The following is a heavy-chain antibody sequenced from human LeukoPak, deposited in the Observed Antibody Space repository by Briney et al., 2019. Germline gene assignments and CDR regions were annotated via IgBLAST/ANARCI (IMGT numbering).Heavy chain of an antibody. Sequence: SETLSLTCTVSGGSISSYYWSWIRQPPGKGLERVGYISYSGYTNYKSSLKSRVTISVDTSKNQFSLKLSSATAADTAVYYCTRHGRPVGTDWYFDLWGRGTLVTVSS. J-gene: IGHJ2*01. CDR3: TRHGRPVGTDWYFDL. D-gene: IGHD6-6*01. V-gene: IGHV4-59*08. CDR1: GGSISSYY. CDR2: ISYSGYT.